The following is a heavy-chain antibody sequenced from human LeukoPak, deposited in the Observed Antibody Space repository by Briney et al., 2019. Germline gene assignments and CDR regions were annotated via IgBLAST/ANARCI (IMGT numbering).Heavy chain of an antibody. CDR3: ARYVELTLRYFDWLLHYFDY. J-gene: IGHJ4*02. Sequence: QSGGSLRLSCAASGFTFSSHSMSWVRQAPGKGLEWVANIKQDGSEKYYVDSVKGRFTISRDNAKNSLYLQMNSLRAEDTAVYYCARYVELTLRYFDWLLHYFDYWGQGTLVTVSS. CDR1: GFTFSSHS. D-gene: IGHD3-9*01. CDR2: IKQDGSEK. V-gene: IGHV3-7*01.